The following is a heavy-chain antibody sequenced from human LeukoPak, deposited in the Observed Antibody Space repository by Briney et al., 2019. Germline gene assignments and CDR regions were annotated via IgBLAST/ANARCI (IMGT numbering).Heavy chain of an antibody. CDR2: MNPNSGNT. Sequence: ASVKVSCKASGYTFTSYDINWVRQATGQGLEWMGWMNPNSGNTGYAQKSQGRVTMTRNTSISTAYMELSSLRSEDTAVYYCAIGIAAANYYYYYMDVWGKGTTVTVSS. CDR3: AIGIAAANYYYYYMDV. V-gene: IGHV1-8*01. J-gene: IGHJ6*03. CDR1: GYTFTSYD. D-gene: IGHD6-13*01.